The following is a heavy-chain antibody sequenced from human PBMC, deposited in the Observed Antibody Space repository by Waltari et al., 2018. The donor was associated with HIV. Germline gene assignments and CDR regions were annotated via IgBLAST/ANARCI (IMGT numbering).Heavy chain of an antibody. D-gene: IGHD3-10*01. CDR1: GFTFGDYA. J-gene: IGHJ4*02. CDR3: TRDRLAPPGFDY. Sequence: EVQLVESGGGLVQPGRSLRLSCTASGFTFGDYAMSWFRQAPGKGLGWVGFIRRKAYGGTTEYAASVKGRFTISRDDSKSIAYLQMNSLKTEDTAVYYCTRDRLAPPGFDYRGQGTLVTVSS. CDR2: IRRKAYGGTT. V-gene: IGHV3-49*03.